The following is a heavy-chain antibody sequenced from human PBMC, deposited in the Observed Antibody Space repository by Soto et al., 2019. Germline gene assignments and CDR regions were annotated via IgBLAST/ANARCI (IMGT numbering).Heavy chain of an antibody. CDR2: ISSSGSVI. D-gene: IGHD4-17*01. V-gene: IGHV3-11*01. J-gene: IGHJ4*02. CDR1: GFTFSDYY. Sequence: LRLSCAASGFTFSDYYMSWIRQAPGKGLEWVSYISSSGSVIYYADSVKGRFTISRDNAKNSLYLQINSLKAEDTAVYYCARGYDYGDYRGWGQGTLVTVSS. CDR3: ARGYDYGDYRG.